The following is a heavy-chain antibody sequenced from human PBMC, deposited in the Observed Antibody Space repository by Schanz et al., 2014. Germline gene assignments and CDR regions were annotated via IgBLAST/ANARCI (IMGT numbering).Heavy chain of an antibody. J-gene: IGHJ5*02. CDR1: GFTFSTFA. V-gene: IGHV3-48*01. CDR3: ARPALWFGDNCFDP. CDR2: ITYNGGTI. D-gene: IGHD3-10*01. Sequence: EVQLVESGGGLVQPGGSLRLSCSASGFTFSTFAMHWVRQAPGKGLEWISYITYNGGTIYYADSVKGRFTISRDNAKNSLYLQMNSLRAEDTAVYYCARPALWFGDNCFDPWGQGTLVTVSS.